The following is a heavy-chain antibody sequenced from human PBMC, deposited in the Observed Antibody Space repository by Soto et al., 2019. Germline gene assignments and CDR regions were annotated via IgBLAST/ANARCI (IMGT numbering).Heavy chain of an antibody. J-gene: IGHJ6*02. CDR3: ARAYSGRLPRRADYYYAMDV. CDR1: GFSFSTYD. CDR2: IGSADDP. D-gene: IGHD2-15*01. Sequence: EVQLVESGGGVVQPGGSLRLSCAASGFSFSTYDMHWVRQVSGKGLEWVSDIGSADDPYYLGSVKGRFTISRENAKNSLYLQMNSLRAGDTAVYYCARAYSGRLPRRADYYYAMDVWGLGTTVTVSS. V-gene: IGHV3-13*05.